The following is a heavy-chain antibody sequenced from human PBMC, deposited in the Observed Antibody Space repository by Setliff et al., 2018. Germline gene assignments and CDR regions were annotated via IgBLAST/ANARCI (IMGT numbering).Heavy chain of an antibody. Sequence: SETLSLTCAVYGESFDNHYWTWIRQPPGERLEWIGEINHRGFTDYKPSLRSRLTMSVDTSRNQFSLNLGSVTAADTGVYYCARGRIAERPEAIDYWGQGTPVTVSS. J-gene: IGHJ4*02. CDR1: GESFDNHY. CDR3: ARGRIAERPEAIDY. V-gene: IGHV4-34*01. CDR2: INHRGFT. D-gene: IGHD6-6*01.